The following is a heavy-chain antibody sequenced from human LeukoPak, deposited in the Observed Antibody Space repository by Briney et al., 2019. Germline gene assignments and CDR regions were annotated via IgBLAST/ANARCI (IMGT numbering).Heavy chain of an antibody. CDR3: ARQRGGQYEDGFDM. Sequence: ASVKVSCKDSGYTFTGYYMHWVRQAPGQGIEWMGWINPHGGGTNYAQTFQGRVTMTRDTSISTAYMELSSLRSEDTALYYCARQRGGQYEDGFDMWGQGTMVTVSS. CDR1: GYTFTGYY. V-gene: IGHV1-2*02. J-gene: IGHJ3*02. CDR2: INPHGGGT. D-gene: IGHD2-8*01.